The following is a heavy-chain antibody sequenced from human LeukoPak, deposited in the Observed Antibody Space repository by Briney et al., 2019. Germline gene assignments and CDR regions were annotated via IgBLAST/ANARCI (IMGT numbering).Heavy chain of an antibody. Sequence: GRSLRLSCAASGFTFSSYGMHWVRQAPGKGLEWVAVISYDASNKYYADSVKGRFTISRDNSKNTLYLQMNSLRTKDTAVYYCAKSGGYCSTTSCPPAFDYWGQGTLVTVSS. J-gene: IGHJ4*02. V-gene: IGHV3-30*18. CDR1: GFTFSSYG. CDR3: AKSGGYCSTTSCPPAFDY. D-gene: IGHD2-2*01. CDR2: ISYDASNK.